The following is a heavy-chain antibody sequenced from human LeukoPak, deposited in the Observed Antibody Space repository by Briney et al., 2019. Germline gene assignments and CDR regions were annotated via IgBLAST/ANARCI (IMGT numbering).Heavy chain of an antibody. CDR2: INPSGGST. J-gene: IGHJ4*02. Sequence: ASVKVSCKASGYTFTSYYMHWVRQGPGQGLEWMGIINPSGGSTSYAQKFQGRVTMTRDTSTSTVYMELSSLRSEDTAVYYCGGGSSWSQFDYWGQGTLVTVSS. V-gene: IGHV1-46*01. CDR3: GGGSSWSQFDY. D-gene: IGHD6-13*01. CDR1: GYTFTSYY.